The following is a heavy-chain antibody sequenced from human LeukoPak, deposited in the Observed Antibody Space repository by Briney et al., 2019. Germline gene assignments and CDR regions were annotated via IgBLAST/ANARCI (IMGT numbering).Heavy chain of an antibody. CDR1: GYTFTSYD. CDR3: ARDSDYDFWSGYWSYYYMDV. Sequence: ASVKVSCKASGYTFTSYDINWVRQATGQGLEWMGWMNPNSGNTGYAQKLQGRVTMTTDTSTSTAYMELRSLRSDDTAVYYCARDSDYDFWSGYWSYYYMDVWGKGTTVTVSS. CDR2: MNPNSGNT. J-gene: IGHJ6*03. D-gene: IGHD3-3*01. V-gene: IGHV1-8*02.